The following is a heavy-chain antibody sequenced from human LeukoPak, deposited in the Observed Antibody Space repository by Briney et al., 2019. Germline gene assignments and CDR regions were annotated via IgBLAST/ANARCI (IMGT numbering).Heavy chain of an antibody. CDR1: GFTFSNYE. CDR3: AKASRQGAVASPLDY. J-gene: IGHJ4*02. D-gene: IGHD6-19*01. Sequence: PGGSLRLSCAASGFTFSNYEMTWVRQAPGKGLEWVSYISSSGSTIYYADSVKGRFTISRDNAKSSLYLQMNSLRAEDTAVYYCAKASRQGAVASPLDYWGQGTLVTVSS. CDR2: ISSSGSTI. V-gene: IGHV3-48*03.